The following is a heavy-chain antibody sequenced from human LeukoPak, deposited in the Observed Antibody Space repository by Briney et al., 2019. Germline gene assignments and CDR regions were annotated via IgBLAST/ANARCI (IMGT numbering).Heavy chain of an antibody. CDR3: ARDRYDRGIYYFDY. CDR1: GFTFSSYW. D-gene: IGHD3-22*01. Sequence: GGSLRLSCAASGFTFSSYWMSWVRQAPGKGLEWVANIKQDGSEKYYVDSVKGRFTISRDNAKNSLYLQMNSLRAEDTAVYYCARDRYDRGIYYFDYGGRGALVTVSS. CDR2: IKQDGSEK. J-gene: IGHJ4*02. V-gene: IGHV3-7*01.